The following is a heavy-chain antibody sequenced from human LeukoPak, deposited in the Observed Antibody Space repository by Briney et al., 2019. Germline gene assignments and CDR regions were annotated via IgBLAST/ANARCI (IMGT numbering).Heavy chain of an antibody. J-gene: IGHJ4*02. CDR3: ARARNYDY. CDR1: GYTFTSYD. V-gene: IGHV1-8*01. CDR2: MYPNSGNT. D-gene: IGHD1-7*01. Sequence: ASVTVSCKASGYTFTSYDINWVRQAPGQGLEWMGWMYPNSGNTGYAQKFQGRVTMSRDTSISTAYMELSSLRSEDTAVYYCARARNYDYWGQGTLVTVSS.